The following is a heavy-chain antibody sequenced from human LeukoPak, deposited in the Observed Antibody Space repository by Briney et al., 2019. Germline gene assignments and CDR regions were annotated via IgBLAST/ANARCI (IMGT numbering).Heavy chain of an antibody. V-gene: IGHV1-69*05. J-gene: IGHJ5*02. CDR2: SIPIFGTA. CDR1: GGTFSSYA. CDR3: ARGYYDSSGYGGLGANLKWFDP. D-gene: IGHD3-22*01. Sequence: SVKVSCKASGGTFSSYAISWVRQAPGQGLEWMGRSIPIFGTANYAQKFQGRVTITTDESTSTAYMELSSLRSEDTAVYYCARGYYDSSGYGGLGANLKWFDPWGQGTLVTVSS.